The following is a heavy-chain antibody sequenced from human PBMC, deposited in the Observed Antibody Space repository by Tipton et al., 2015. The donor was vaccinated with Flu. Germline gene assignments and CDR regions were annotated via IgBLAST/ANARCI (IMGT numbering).Heavy chain of an antibody. V-gene: IGHV4-61*02. Sequence: LRLSCTVSGASISSGTFYWNWIRQSAGKGLEWIGRVYSGGTANYKPSLKSRLTISADMSKNQDSLNLTSVTAADTAVYFCARSYSSVWYGAFDIWGLGALGTVSS. J-gene: IGHJ3*02. CDR2: VYSGGTA. D-gene: IGHD6-19*01. CDR1: GASISSGTFY. CDR3: ARSYSSVWYGAFDI.